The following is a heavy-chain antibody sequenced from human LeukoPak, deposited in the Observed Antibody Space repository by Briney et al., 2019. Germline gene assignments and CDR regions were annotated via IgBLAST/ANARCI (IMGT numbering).Heavy chain of an antibody. CDR2: ISSTSSNI. CDR1: GFAFSSYS. V-gene: IGHV3-48*02. CDR3: ARGGYSSSWFDY. D-gene: IGHD6-13*01. Sequence: GGSLRLSCAASGFAFSSYSMKWVRQAPGKGLEWVSYISSTSSNIYYADSVKGRFTISRDNAKNSLYLQMNSLRDEDTAVYYCARGGYSSSWFDYWGQGTLVTVSS. J-gene: IGHJ4*02.